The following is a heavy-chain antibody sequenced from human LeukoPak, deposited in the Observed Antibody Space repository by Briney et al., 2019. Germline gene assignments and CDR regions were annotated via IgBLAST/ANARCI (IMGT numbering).Heavy chain of an antibody. Sequence: GGSLRLSCAASGFTFSSYSMNWARDAPGKGLEGVSYISNSSSTIYYADSVKGRFTISRDNAKNSLYLQMNSLRAEDTAVYYCARDHGDYPTIYYYYGMDVWGQGTTVTVSS. CDR2: ISNSSSTI. J-gene: IGHJ6*02. D-gene: IGHD4-17*01. V-gene: IGHV3-48*01. CDR3: ARDHGDYPTIYYYYGMDV. CDR1: GFTFSSYS.